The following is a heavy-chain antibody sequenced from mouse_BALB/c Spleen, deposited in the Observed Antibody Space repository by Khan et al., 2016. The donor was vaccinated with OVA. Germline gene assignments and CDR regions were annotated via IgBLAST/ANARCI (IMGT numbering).Heavy chain of an antibody. V-gene: IGHV2-2*01. J-gene: IGHJ3*01. D-gene: IGHD2-12*01. CDR2: IWSGGST. CDR3: ARSSYRYDFTY. Sequence: QVQLKQSGPGLVQPSQSLSITCTVSGFSLTTYGIHWVRQSPGKSLEWLGVIWSGGSTDSNAPFKSRLSISKDNSKSQVFFKMNSLQADDTAIYYCARSSYRYDFTYWGQGTLVTVAA. CDR1: GFSLTTYG.